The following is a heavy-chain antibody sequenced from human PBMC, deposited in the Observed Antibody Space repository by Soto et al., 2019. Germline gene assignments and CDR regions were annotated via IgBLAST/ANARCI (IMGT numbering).Heavy chain of an antibody. Sequence: ASVKVSCKASGYTFTSYAMYWARQAPGQRLEWMGWINAGNGNTKYSQKFQGRVTITRDTSASTAYMELSSLRSEDTAVYYCARSIVVVTALDYWGQGTLVTVS. CDR3: ARSIVVVTALDY. CDR2: INAGNGNT. D-gene: IGHD2-21*02. CDR1: GYTFTSYA. J-gene: IGHJ4*02. V-gene: IGHV1-3*01.